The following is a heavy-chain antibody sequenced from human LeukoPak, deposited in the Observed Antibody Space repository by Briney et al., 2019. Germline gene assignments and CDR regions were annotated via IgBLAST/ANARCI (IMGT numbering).Heavy chain of an antibody. Sequence: PGGSLRLSCAASGFTFSSYGMHWVRQAPGKGLEWVAVISYDGSNKYYADSVKGRFTISRDNSKNTLYLQMNSLRAEDTAVYYCARETVDTAMVLDYWGQGTLVTVSS. J-gene: IGHJ4*02. D-gene: IGHD5-18*01. CDR3: ARETVDTAMVLDY. CDR2: ISYDGSNK. V-gene: IGHV3-30*03. CDR1: GFTFSSYG.